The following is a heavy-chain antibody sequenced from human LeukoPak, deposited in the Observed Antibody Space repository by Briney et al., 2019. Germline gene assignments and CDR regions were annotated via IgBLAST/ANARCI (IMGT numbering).Heavy chain of an antibody. D-gene: IGHD5-12*01. Sequence: PSETLSLTCTVSGGASISSGGYYWSWIRQPPGKGLEWIGYIYHSGSTYYNPSLKSRVNISVDRSKNQFSLKLRSVTAADTAVYYCASSDLVTTIFDFDSWGQGTLVTVSP. CDR2: IYHSGST. J-gene: IGHJ4*02. V-gene: IGHV4-30-2*01. CDR1: GGASISSGGYY. CDR3: ASSDLVTTIFDFDS.